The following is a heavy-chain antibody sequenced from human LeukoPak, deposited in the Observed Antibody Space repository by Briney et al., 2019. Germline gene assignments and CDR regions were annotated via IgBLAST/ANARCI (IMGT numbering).Heavy chain of an antibody. J-gene: IGHJ4*02. CDR3: ARVRIPQGYSSSWYWPFDY. D-gene: IGHD6-13*01. CDR2: INPNSGGT. CDR1: GHTFTDYY. Sequence: ASVKVSCKASGHTFTDYYIHWVRQAPGQGLEWMGWINPNSGGTNYAQKFQGRVTMTRDTSISTAYMELSRLRSDDTAVYYCARVRIPQGYSSSWYWPFDYWGQGTLVTVSS. V-gene: IGHV1-2*02.